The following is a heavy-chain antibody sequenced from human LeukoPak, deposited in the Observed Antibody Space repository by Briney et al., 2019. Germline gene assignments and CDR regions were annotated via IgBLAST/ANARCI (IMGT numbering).Heavy chain of an antibody. D-gene: IGHD4-17*01. Sequence: GGSLRLSCAASGLTVSSNYMSWVRQAPGKGLEWLSVIDSGGNTYYADSVKGRFTISRDNSKNTLYLRMNGLRAEDTAVYYCARDPGYGDPRGFWGQGTLVTVST. CDR3: ARDPGYGDPRGF. V-gene: IGHV3-53*01. CDR1: GLTVSSNY. CDR2: IDSGGNT. J-gene: IGHJ4*02.